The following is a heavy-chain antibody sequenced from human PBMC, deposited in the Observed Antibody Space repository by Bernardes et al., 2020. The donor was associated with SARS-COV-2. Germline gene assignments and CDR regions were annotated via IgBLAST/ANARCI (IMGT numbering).Heavy chain of an antibody. CDR2: INPNSGGT. CDR1: GYTFTGYY. CDR3: ARDLLSQQLAVLDY. D-gene: IGHD6-13*01. V-gene: IGHV1-2*02. Sequence: ASVKGSCKASGYTFTGYYMHWVRQAPGQGLEWMGWINPNSGGTNYAQKFQGRVTMTRDTSISTAYMELSRLRSDDTAVYYCARDLLSQQLAVLDYWGQGTLVTVSS. J-gene: IGHJ4*02.